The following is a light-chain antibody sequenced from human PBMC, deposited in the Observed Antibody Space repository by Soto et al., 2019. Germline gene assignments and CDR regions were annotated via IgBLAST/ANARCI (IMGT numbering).Light chain of an antibody. V-gene: IGKV3-15*01. CDR3: QQYNNWPGT. Sequence: EIVMTQSPGTLSVSGGERATLSCRASQSVSSNLAWYQQKLGQAPRLLIYGASTRATGIPARFSGSGSGTEFSLTISSLQSEDFAVYYCQQYNNWPGTFGQGTKVEIK. J-gene: IGKJ1*01. CDR1: QSVSSN. CDR2: GAS.